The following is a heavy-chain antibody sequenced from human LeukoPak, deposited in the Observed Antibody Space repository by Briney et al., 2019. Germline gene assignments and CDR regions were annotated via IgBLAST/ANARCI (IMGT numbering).Heavy chain of an antibody. V-gene: IGHV1-18*01. Sequence: GASVKVSCKASGYTFTSYGISRVRQAPGQGLEWMVWISAYNGNTNYAQKLQGRVTMTTDTSTSTAYMELRSLRSDDTAVYYCARDPSGDTFDYWGQGTLVTVSS. CDR2: ISAYNGNT. CDR3: ARDPSGDTFDY. CDR1: GYTFTSYG. D-gene: IGHD4-17*01. J-gene: IGHJ4*02.